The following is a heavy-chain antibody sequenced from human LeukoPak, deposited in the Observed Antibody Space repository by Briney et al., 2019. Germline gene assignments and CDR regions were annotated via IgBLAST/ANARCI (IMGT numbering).Heavy chain of an antibody. J-gene: IGHJ3*02. CDR1: GFTVSSNY. CDR2: IYSGGST. CDR3: ASHYYYGSGSYYKSPLNHDAFDI. D-gene: IGHD3-10*01. Sequence: GGSLRLSCAASGFTVSSNYMSWVRQAPGKGLEWVSVIYSGGSTYYADSVKGRFTISRDNSKSTLYLQMNSLRAEDTAVYYCASHYYYGSGSYYKSPLNHDAFDIWGQGTMVTVSS. V-gene: IGHV3-53*01.